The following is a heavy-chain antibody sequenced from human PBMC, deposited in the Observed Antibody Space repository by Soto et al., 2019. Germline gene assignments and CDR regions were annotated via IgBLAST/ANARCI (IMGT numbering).Heavy chain of an antibody. V-gene: IGHV4-39*01. CDR3: ARQDCSGGSCYSDYYYGMDV. CDR2: IYYSGST. CDR1: GGSISSSSYY. J-gene: IGHJ6*02. Sequence: SETLSLTCTVSGGSISSSSYYWGWIRQPPGKGLEWIGSIYYSGSTYYNPSLKSRVTISVDTSKNQFSLKLSSVTAADTAVDYCARQDCSGGSCYSDYYYGMDVWGQGTTVTVSS. D-gene: IGHD2-15*01.